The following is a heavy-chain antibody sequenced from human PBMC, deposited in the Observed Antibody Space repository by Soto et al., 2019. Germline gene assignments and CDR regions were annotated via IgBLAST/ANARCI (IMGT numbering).Heavy chain of an antibody. CDR3: AKFPTDYCSGGSCYSPYYYYYMDV. CDR2: ISGSGGGT. CDR1: GFTFSSYA. J-gene: IGHJ6*03. Sequence: PGGSLRISFAACGFTFSSYAMGWVRQAPGKGLEWVSAISGSGGGTYYADSVKGRFTISRDNSKNTLYLQMNSLRAEDTAVYYCAKFPTDYCSGGSCYSPYYYYYMDVWGKGTTVTVSS. V-gene: IGHV3-23*01. D-gene: IGHD2-15*01.